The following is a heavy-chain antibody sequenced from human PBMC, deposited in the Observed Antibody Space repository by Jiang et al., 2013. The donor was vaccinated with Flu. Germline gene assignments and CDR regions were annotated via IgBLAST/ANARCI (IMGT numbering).Heavy chain of an antibody. CDR1: A. V-gene: IGHV7-4-1*02. CDR2: IYTNTGNP. D-gene: IGHD3-3*01. J-gene: IGHJ4*02. CDR3: ASITNSWNGYFDY. Sequence: AMNWVRQAPGQGLEWMGWIYTNTGNPTYAQGFTGRFVFSLDTSVSTAYLQISSLKAEDTAVYYCASITNSWNGYFDYWGQGTLVTVSS.